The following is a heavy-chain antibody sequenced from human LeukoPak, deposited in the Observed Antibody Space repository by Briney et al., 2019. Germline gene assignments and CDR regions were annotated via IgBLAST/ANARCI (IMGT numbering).Heavy chain of an antibody. J-gene: IGHJ4*02. Sequence: PGGSLRLSCTASGVIFCDYAMSWGREAPGKGGEWVAFIRSTAYGATTEYTASVKDRFTISRDDSKRIAYLQMNSLKTDDTAVYYCTRGVYQLLYFDYWGQGALVTVSS. CDR2: IRSTAYGATT. D-gene: IGHD6-13*01. CDR3: TRGVYQLLYFDY. CDR1: GVIFCDYA. V-gene: IGHV3-49*04.